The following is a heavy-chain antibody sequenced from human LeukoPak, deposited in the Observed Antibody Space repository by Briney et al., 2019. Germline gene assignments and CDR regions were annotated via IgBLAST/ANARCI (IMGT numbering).Heavy chain of an antibody. CDR1: GFTFDDYV. CDR2: ISANSANI. V-gene: IGHV3-9*01. J-gene: IGHJ6*02. CDR3: ARDFCTGCNYYFYGMDV. Sequence: PGGSLRLSCAASGFTFDDYVMHWVRQAPGSGLEWVSGISANSANIGYADSVKGRFTLSRDNAKNSLYLQMNSLRTEDTALYYCARDFCTGCNYYFYGMDVWGRGTTVTVSS. D-gene: IGHD2-2*01.